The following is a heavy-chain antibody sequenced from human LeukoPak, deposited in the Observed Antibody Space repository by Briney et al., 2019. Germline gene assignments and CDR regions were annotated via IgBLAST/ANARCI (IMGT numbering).Heavy chain of an antibody. Sequence: PGGSLRLSCAASGFTFSSHAMTWVRQAPGKGLEWVSAISGSDSSTYYSDSVRGRFTISRDSSKSTLYLQMNSLRAEDTAVYHCAKGLNYYYYMDVWGKGTTVTVSS. CDR2: ISGSDSST. J-gene: IGHJ6*03. CDR1: GFTFSSHA. V-gene: IGHV3-23*01. CDR3: AKGLNYYYYMDV.